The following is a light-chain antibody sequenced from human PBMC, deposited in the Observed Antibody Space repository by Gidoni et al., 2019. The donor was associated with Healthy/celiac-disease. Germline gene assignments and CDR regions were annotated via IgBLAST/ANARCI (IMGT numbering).Light chain of an antibody. CDR1: SSDVGRYNR. J-gene: IGLJ3*02. Sequence: QSALTQPPSVSGSPGQSVTISCTGTSSDVGRYNRVSWYQQPPGTAPKLMIYEVSNRAAGGPDRFSGSKSGNTASLTISGLQAEDEADYYCSSYTSSSTWVFGGGTKLTVL. CDR2: EVS. CDR3: SSYTSSSTWV. V-gene: IGLV2-18*02.